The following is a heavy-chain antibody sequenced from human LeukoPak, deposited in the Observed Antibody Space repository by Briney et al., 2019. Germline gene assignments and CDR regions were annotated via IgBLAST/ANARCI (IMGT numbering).Heavy chain of an antibody. J-gene: IGHJ4*02. Sequence: GGSLRLSCAASGFTFNNYAMIWVRQAPGKGLEWVSGISGSGGSTYYADSVKGRFRISRDNSKNTLYLQINGLRVDDTAVYYCAKGVQWAVPGSCLDSWGLGTLVTVSS. D-gene: IGHD6-19*01. CDR2: ISGSGGST. V-gene: IGHV3-23*01. CDR3: AKGVQWAVPGSCLDS. CDR1: GFTFNNYA.